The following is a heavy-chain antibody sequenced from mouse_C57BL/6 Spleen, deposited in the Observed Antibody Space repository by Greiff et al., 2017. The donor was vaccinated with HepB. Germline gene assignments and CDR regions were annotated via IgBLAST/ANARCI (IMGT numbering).Heavy chain of an antibody. J-gene: IGHJ4*01. Sequence: QVQLQQSGPGLVQPSQSLSITCTVSGFSLTSYGVHWVRQSPGKGLEWLGVIWRGGSTNYNAAFMSRLSITKDNSKSQVFFKMNSLQADDTAIYYCAKKGDEGYAMDYWGQGTSVTVSS. CDR1: GFSLTSYG. D-gene: IGHD3-3*01. V-gene: IGHV2-5*01. CDR2: IWRGGST. CDR3: AKKGDEGYAMDY.